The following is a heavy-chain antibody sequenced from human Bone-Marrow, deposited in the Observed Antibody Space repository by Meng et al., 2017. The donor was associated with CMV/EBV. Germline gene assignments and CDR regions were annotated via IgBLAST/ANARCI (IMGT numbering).Heavy chain of an antibody. CDR1: GFTFSSYE. CDR3: AREYCSSTSCRNYYYYGMDV. Sequence: LSLTCAASGFTFSSYEMNWVRQAPGKGLEWVSYISSSGSTIYYADSVKGRFTISRDNAKNSLYLQMNSLRAEDTAVYYCAREYCSSTSCRNYYYYGMDVWGQGTTVTVSS. V-gene: IGHV3-48*03. D-gene: IGHD2-2*01. CDR2: ISSSGSTI. J-gene: IGHJ6*02.